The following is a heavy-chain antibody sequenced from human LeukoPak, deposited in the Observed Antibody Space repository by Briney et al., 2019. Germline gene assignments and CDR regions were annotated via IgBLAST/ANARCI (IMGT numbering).Heavy chain of an antibody. V-gene: IGHV4-59*12. J-gene: IGHJ3*02. Sequence: SETLSLTCTVSGGSISSYYWSWIRQPPGKGLEWIGYIYYSGSTNYNPSLKSRVTISVDTSKNHFSLKLSSVNAADTAVYSCAGEAVLVVVITYDHDAFDIWGERTMLTVFS. CDR2: IYYSGST. CDR3: AGEAVLVVVITYDHDAFDI. D-gene: IGHD3-22*01. CDR1: GGSISSYY.